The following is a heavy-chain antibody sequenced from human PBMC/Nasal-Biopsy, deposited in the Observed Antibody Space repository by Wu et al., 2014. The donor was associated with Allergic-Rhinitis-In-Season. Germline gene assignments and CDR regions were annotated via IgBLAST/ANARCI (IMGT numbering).Heavy chain of an antibody. CDR3: ARGPPYGLRTDFFDY. J-gene: IGHJ4*02. V-gene: IGHV3-23*01. D-gene: IGHD3-10*01. CDR1: GFNFNHDG. CDR2: LRVSDL. Sequence: AASGFNFNHDGMSWVRQAPGKGLEWVSLLRVSDLYYADSVKGRFTISRDNSKNSLYLQMNSLRTDDTAVYYCARGPPYGLRTDFFDYWGQGTLVTVSS.